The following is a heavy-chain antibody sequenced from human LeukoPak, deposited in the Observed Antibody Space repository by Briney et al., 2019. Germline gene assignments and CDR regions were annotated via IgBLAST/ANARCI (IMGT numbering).Heavy chain of an antibody. V-gene: IGHV3-53*01. J-gene: IGHJ6*03. CDR1: GFTVSSNY. CDR2: IYSGGST. D-gene: IGHD2-2*01. CDR3: ASRYCSSTSCYGGGYYGRRVDYYYYMDV. Sequence: GGSLRLSCAASGFTVSSNYMSWVRQAPGKGLEWVSVIYSGGSTYYADSVKGRFTISRDNSKNTLYLQMNSLRAEDTAVYYCASRYCSSTSCYGGGYYGRRVDYYYYMDVWGKGTTVTISS.